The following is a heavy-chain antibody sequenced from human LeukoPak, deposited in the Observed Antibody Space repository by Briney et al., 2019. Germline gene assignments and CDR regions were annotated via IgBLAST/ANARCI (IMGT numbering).Heavy chain of an antibody. CDR1: GGSISSSNFY. CDR2: IYYSGST. J-gene: IGHJ4*02. CDR3: ARDRFSGYNEDYFDY. Sequence: PSETLSLTCTVSGGSISSSNFYWGWIRQPPGKGLEWIGSIYYSGSTYYNPSLKSRVTISVDTSKNQFSLKLSSVTAADTAVYYCARDRFSGYNEDYFDYWGQGTLVTVSS. D-gene: IGHD5-12*01. V-gene: IGHV4-39*07.